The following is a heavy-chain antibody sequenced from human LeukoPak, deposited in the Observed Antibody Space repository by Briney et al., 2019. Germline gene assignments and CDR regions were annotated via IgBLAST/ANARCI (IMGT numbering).Heavy chain of an antibody. CDR3: AKDQTYYYDSASFDY. CDR2: ISGDGGST. V-gene: IGHV3-43*02. CDR1: GFTFDDYG. Sequence: PGGSQRLSCAASGFTFDDYGMSWVRQAPGKGLEWVSLISGDGGSTYYADSVKGRFTISRDNSKNSLYLQMNSLRTEDTALYYCAKDQTYYYDSASFDYWGQGTLVTVSS. J-gene: IGHJ4*02. D-gene: IGHD3-22*01.